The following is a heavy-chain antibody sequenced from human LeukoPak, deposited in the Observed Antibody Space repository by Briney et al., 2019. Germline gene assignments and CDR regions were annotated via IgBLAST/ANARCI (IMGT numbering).Heavy chain of an antibody. CDR1: GFTFSSYG. Sequence: PGGSLRLSCAASGFTFSSYGMHWVRQAPGKGLEWVAVISYDGSNKYYADSVKGRFTISRDNSKNTLYLQMNSLRAEDTAVYYCAKRGFIAGNPTDFDYWGQGTLVTVSS. D-gene: IGHD6-13*01. J-gene: IGHJ4*02. CDR2: ISYDGSNK. V-gene: IGHV3-30*18. CDR3: AKRGFIAGNPTDFDY.